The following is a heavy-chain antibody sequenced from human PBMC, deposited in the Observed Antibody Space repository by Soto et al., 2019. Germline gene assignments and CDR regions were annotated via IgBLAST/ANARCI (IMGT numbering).Heavy chain of an antibody. J-gene: IGHJ4*02. V-gene: IGHV2-5*01. CDR3: AHGYCTTSSCYGFDY. Sequence: QITLKESGPTLVKPTQTLTLTCTFSGFSLTASGDGVGWIRQPPGKALEWLALVYWNDDWRHSPSLQSRLTITKESSRNQVVLTMTNMDAEDTATYYCAHGYCTTSSCYGFDYWGQGTLVTVSS. D-gene: IGHD2-2*01. CDR1: GFSLTASGDG. CDR2: VYWNDDW.